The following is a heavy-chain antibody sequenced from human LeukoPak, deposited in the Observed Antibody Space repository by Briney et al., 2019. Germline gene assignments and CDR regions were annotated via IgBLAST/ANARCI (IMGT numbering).Heavy chain of an antibody. J-gene: IGHJ4*02. CDR3: ARTCSSSSCYMVH. D-gene: IGHD2-2*02. V-gene: IGHV1-18*01. CDR1: GYTFANFG. CDR2: ISVYNGNT. Sequence: ASVKVSCKASGYTFANFGITWVRQAPGQGLEWMGWISVYNGNTNYAQNLQGRVTLTTDTSTRTAYMELRSLRSDETALYYCARTCSSSSCYMVHWGQGTLVTVSS.